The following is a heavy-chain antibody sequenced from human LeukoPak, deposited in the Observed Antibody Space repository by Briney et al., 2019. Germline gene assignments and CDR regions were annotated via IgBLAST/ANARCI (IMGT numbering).Heavy chain of an antibody. CDR2: IISDGSST. CDR1: GFTFSSYW. D-gene: IGHD6-19*01. J-gene: IGHJ3*02. V-gene: IGHV3-74*01. CDR3: AREHVHLAVAASGPFDI. Sequence: PGGSLRLSCAASGFTFSSYWMHWVRQAPGKGLVSVSRIISDGSSTSYADSVKGRFTISRDNAKNTLYLQMNSLRAEDTAVYYCAREHVHLAVAASGPFDILGPGTMVTVSS.